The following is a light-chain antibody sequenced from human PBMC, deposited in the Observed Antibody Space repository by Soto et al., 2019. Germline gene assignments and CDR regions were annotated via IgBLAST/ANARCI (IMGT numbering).Light chain of an antibody. CDR1: QSVRNNY. CDR2: GAS. Sequence: EFVLTQSPSTVSLSPGERATLSCMASQSVRNNYLAWYQQKPGQAPRLLIYGASSRATGIPDRFTGSGSGTDFTLTISRLEHEDFAVYYCQQYGSSPRTFGQGTKVDIK. V-gene: IGKV3-20*01. J-gene: IGKJ1*01. CDR3: QQYGSSPRT.